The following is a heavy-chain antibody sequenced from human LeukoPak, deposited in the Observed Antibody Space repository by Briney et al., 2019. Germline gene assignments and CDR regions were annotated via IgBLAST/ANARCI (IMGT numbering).Heavy chain of an antibody. Sequence: SETLSLTCTVSRGSISSYYWSWIRQPPGKGLEWIGYIYNSGSTNYNPSLKSRVTISVDTSKNQISLKLSSVTAADTAAYYCARLPFGTQGWFDPWGQGTLVTVSS. CDR2: IYNSGST. V-gene: IGHV4-59*01. CDR1: RGSISSYY. CDR3: ARLPFGTQGWFDP. D-gene: IGHD1-1*01. J-gene: IGHJ5*02.